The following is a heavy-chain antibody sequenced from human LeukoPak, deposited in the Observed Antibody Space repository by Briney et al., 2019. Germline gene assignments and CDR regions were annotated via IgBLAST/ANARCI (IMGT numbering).Heavy chain of an antibody. CDR3: AKPARTDYTDY. Sequence: GGSLRLSCAASGFTFSSYGMTWVRQAPGKGLQWVSVIIDSGGSTYYADSVKGRFTISRDNSKNTLYLQMNSLRAEDTAVYYCAKPARTDYTDYWGQGTLVTVSS. V-gene: IGHV3-23*01. CDR2: IIDSGGST. J-gene: IGHJ4*02. D-gene: IGHD1-14*01. CDR1: GFTFSSYG.